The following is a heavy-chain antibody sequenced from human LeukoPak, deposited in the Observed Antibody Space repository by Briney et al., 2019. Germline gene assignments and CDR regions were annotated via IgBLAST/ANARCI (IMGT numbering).Heavy chain of an antibody. CDR2: ISSSGSTI. Sequence: GGPLRLSCAASGFTVSSNYMSWIRQAPGKGLEWVSYISSSGSTIYYADSVKGRFTISRDNAKNSLYLQMNSLRAEDTAVYYCARVPTKPTAMVTYYYYYGMDVWGQGTTVTVSS. CDR3: ARVPTKPTAMVTYYYYYGMDV. V-gene: IGHV3-11*01. J-gene: IGHJ6*02. CDR1: GFTVSSNY. D-gene: IGHD5-18*01.